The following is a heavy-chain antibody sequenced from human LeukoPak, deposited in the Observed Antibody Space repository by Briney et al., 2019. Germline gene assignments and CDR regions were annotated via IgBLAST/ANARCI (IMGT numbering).Heavy chain of an antibody. D-gene: IGHD5-12*01. J-gene: IGHJ5*02. V-gene: IGHV4-38-2*02. CDR3: ARRGYSGYDYVSYWFDP. Sequence: SETLSLTCTVSGYSISSGYYWGWIRQPPGKGLEWIGSIYHSGSTYYNPSLKSRVTISVDTSKNQFSLKLSSVTAADTAVYYCARRGYSGYDYVSYWFDPWGQGTLVTVSS. CDR1: GYSISSGYY. CDR2: IYHSGST.